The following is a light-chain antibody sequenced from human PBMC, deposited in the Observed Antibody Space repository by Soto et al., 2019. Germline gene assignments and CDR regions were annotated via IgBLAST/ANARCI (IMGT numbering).Light chain of an antibody. J-gene: IGLJ3*02. CDR2: EVS. CDR3: CSYTGGSSWV. CDR1: NSDVGTYNF. Sequence: QSALTQPASVSGSPGQSITISCTGTNSDVGTYNFVSWYQQHPRKVPKLVIYEVSNRPSGVPNRFFGSKSGNRASLTISGLQAEDEADYYCCSYTGGSSWVFGGGTKLTVL. V-gene: IGLV2-14*01.